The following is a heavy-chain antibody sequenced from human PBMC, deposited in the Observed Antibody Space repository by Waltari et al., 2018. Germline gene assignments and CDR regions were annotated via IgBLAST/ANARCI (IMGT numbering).Heavy chain of an antibody. CDR3: ARGGSSYAFDI. J-gene: IGHJ3*02. D-gene: IGHD6-6*01. Sequence: QVQLQESGPGLVKPSETLSLTCAVSGYSISSGYYWGGIRQPPGKGLEWIGSIYHRGSTYYNPSLKSRVTISVDTSKNQFSLKLSSVTAADTAVYYCARGGSSYAFDIWGQGTMVTVSS. V-gene: IGHV4-38-2*01. CDR2: IYHRGST. CDR1: GYSISSGYY.